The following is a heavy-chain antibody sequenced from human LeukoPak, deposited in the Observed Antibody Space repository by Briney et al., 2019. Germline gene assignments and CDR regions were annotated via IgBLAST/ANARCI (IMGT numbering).Heavy chain of an antibody. CDR1: GYTFSSYA. CDR2: INAGNGNT. V-gene: IGHV1-3*01. D-gene: IGHD3-10*01. Sequence: ASVKVSCKASGYTFSSYAIHWVRQAPGQRLEWMGWINAGNGNTKYSQKFQGRVTITRDTSASTAYMELSSLRSEDTAVYYCARDPETLYGSGSYSPWYFDLWGRGTLVTVSS. J-gene: IGHJ2*01. CDR3: ARDPETLYGSGSYSPWYFDL.